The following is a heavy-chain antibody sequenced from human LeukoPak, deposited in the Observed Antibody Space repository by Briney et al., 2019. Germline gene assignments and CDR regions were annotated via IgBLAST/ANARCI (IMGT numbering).Heavy chain of an antibody. V-gene: IGHV3-23*01. D-gene: IGHD6-13*01. CDR3: ARDSGVGSSWYYFDS. CDR2: VSGGGGVT. J-gene: IGHJ4*02. CDR1: GFTFRSYG. Sequence: GMSLRLSCAASGFTFRSYGMHWVRQAPGRGLEWVSAVSGGGGVTSFADSVKGRFTISRDNSKNTVYLQMNSLRVDEDTAIYYCARDSGVGSSWYYFDSWGQGTLVTVSS.